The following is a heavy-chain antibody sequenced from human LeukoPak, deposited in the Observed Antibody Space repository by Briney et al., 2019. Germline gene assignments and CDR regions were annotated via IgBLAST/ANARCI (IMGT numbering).Heavy chain of an antibody. J-gene: IGHJ4*02. D-gene: IGHD1-26*01. CDR1: GFTVSSNY. CDR2: IYSGGST. V-gene: IGHV3-53*01. CDR3: AKDVGKWESLHFFDY. Sequence: GGSLRLSCAASGFTVSSNYMSWVRQAPGKGLEWVSVIYSGGSTYYADSVTGRFTISRDNSRNTLYLQMNSLRGDDTAVYYCAKDVGKWESLHFFDYWGQGTLVTVSS.